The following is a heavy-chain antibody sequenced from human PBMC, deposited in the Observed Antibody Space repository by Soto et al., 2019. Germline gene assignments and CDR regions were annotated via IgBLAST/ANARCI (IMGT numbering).Heavy chain of an antibody. D-gene: IGHD3-3*01. CDR3: VRVRVHYFWSGTDPLFVY. CDR2: IYHSGRT. Sequence: KPSETLSLTCAVSGYCINSGYYWSWIRQPPGKGLEWIGSIYHSGRTYYNPSLKGRVTISVDPSKNQFSVKLSSVTAADTAVYYCVRVRVHYFWSGTDPLFVYLGQGALVTVSS. V-gene: IGHV4-38-2*01. CDR1: GYCINSGYY. J-gene: IGHJ4*02.